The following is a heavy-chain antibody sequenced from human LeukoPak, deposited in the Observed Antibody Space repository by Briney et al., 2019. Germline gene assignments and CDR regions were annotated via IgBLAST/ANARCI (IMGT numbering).Heavy chain of an antibody. Sequence: PSETLSLTCTVSSRSVRSYLWSWIRQPPGKGLEWIGDIYYSGSTDYNPSFRSRVSMSVDTSKKEFSRKLSSVTAADTAVYKWPRSPEYSNYQGVLFDPWGQGTPVTVSS. CDR3: PRSPEYSNYQGVLFDP. CDR1: SRSVRSYL. J-gene: IGHJ5*02. V-gene: IGHV4-59*02. D-gene: IGHD4-11*01. CDR2: IYYSGST.